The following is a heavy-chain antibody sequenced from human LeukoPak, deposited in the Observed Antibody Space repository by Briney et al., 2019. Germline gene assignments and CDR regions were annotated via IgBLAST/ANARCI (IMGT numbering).Heavy chain of an antibody. Sequence: GGSLRLSCAASGFTFSNYGIHWVRQAPGKGLEWVTVISYDESKKYYADSVKGRFTISRDNSKNTVYLQMNSLRAEDTAVYYCANTYYALWSGSFWGQGTLVTGSS. D-gene: IGHD3-3*01. CDR3: ANTYYALWSGSF. V-gene: IGHV3-30-3*01. J-gene: IGHJ4*02. CDR2: ISYDESKK. CDR1: GFTFSNYG.